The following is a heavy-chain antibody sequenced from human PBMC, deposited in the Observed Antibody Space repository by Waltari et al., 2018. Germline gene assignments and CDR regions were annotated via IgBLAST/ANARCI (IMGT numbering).Heavy chain of an antibody. J-gene: IGHJ4*02. Sequence: QVQLVQSGAEGKKPGASVKVSCKASGYTFTSYGSSWVRQAAGQGLEWMGWISAYNGNTNYAQKLQGRVTMTTDTSTSTAYMELRSLRSDDTAVYYCARVNYYDSSGYYYTLDYWGQGTLVTVSS. CDR3: ARVNYYDSSGYYYTLDY. CDR1: GYTFTSYG. CDR2: ISAYNGNT. V-gene: IGHV1-18*01. D-gene: IGHD3-22*01.